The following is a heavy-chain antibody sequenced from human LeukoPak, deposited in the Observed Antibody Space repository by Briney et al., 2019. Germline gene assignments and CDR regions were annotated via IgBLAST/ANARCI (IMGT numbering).Heavy chain of an antibody. J-gene: IGHJ4*02. V-gene: IGHV3-48*04. D-gene: IGHD4-23*01. CDR1: GFTFSSYG. CDR3: AIGSARNPIDYGGNFDY. Sequence: GGSLRLSCAASGFTFSSYGMNWVRQAPGKGLEWVSYISSSSSTIYYADSVKGRFTISRDNAKNSLYLQMNSLRAEDTAVYYCAIGSARNPIDYGGNFDYWGQGTLVSVSS. CDR2: ISSSSSTI.